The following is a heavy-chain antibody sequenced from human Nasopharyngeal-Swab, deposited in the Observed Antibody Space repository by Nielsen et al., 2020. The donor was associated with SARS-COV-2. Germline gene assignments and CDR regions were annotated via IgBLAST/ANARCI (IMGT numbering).Heavy chain of an antibody. D-gene: IGHD6-13*01. Sequence: VRQMPGKGLEWIGYIYYTGSTYCNSSLKSRVTISVDTSKNQFSLKLTSVTAADTAVYYCARYPSSSWSSYGMDVWGQGTTVTVSS. J-gene: IGHJ6*02. CDR2: IYYTGST. CDR3: ARYPSSSWSSYGMDV. V-gene: IGHV4-31*02.